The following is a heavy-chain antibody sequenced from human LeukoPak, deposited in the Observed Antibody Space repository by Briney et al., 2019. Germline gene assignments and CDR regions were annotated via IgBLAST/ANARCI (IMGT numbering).Heavy chain of an antibody. J-gene: IGHJ4*02. CDR3: ARVAAADYFDY. CDR1: GYTFTSYG. Sequence: GASVKVSCKASGYTFTSYGISWVRQAPGQGPEWMGWINPYNGNTNYAQNLQGRVTMTTDTSTSTAYMDLRSLRSDDTAVYYCARVAAADYFDYWGQGTLVTVSS. D-gene: IGHD6-13*01. CDR2: INPYNGNT. V-gene: IGHV1-18*01.